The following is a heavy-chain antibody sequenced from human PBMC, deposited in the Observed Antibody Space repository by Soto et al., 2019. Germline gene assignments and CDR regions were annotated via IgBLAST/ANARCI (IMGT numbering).Heavy chain of an antibody. CDR1: GFTFSSYG. Sequence: QVQLVESGGGVVQPGRSLRLSCAASGFTFSSYGMHWVRQAPGKGLEWVAVIWYDASNNCYADSVKGRFTISRDNSKNMLYLQMNSLIAEDTAVYYCARSFPGLNIEAAGTKAYYYYGMDVWGQGTTVIVAS. CDR2: IWYDASNN. D-gene: IGHD6-13*01. CDR3: ARSFPGLNIEAAGTKAYYYYGMDV. V-gene: IGHV3-33*01. J-gene: IGHJ6*02.